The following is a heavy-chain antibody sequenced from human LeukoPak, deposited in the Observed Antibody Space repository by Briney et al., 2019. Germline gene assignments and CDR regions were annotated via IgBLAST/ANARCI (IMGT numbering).Heavy chain of an antibody. V-gene: IGHV3-74*01. D-gene: IGHD3-10*01. CDR2: IKTDGSIT. CDR3: ARDRVPYYYYYYMDV. CDR1: GFSFSVFW. Sequence: GGSLRLSCAASGFSFSVFWMHWVRQVPGKGPVWVSRIKTDGSITDYADSVKGRFTISRDNAKNSLYLQMNGLRAEDTAVYYCARDRVPYYYYYYMDVWGKGTTVTVSS. J-gene: IGHJ6*03.